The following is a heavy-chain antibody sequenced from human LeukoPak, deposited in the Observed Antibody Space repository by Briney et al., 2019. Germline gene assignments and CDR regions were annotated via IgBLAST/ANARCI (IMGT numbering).Heavy chain of an antibody. Sequence: PGGSLRLSCAASGFTFSNYWLTWVRQAPGQGLEWVANIKQDGSEKHYVDSMKGRFTISRGNAKNSLYLQMNSLSAEDTAVYYCARDRQIAYWGQGTLVTVSS. CDR2: IKQDGSEK. CDR1: GFTFSNYW. V-gene: IGHV3-7*01. J-gene: IGHJ4*02. CDR3: ARDRQIAY.